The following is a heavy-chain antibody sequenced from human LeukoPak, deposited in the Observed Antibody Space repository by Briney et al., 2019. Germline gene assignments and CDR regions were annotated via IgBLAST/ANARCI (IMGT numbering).Heavy chain of an antibody. J-gene: IGHJ4*02. Sequence: PSETLSLTCTVSGGSISSYYWSWIRQPPGKGLEWIGRIYTSGSTNYNPSLKSRVTMSVDTSKNQFSLKLSSVTAADTAVYYCARESFQFYYGSGSSPYYFDYWGQGTLVTVSS. V-gene: IGHV4-4*07. CDR3: ARESFQFYYGSGSSPYYFDY. CDR2: IYTSGST. CDR1: GGSISSYY. D-gene: IGHD3-10*01.